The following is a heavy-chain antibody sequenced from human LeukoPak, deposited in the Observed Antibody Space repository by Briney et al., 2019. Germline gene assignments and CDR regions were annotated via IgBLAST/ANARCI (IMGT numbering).Heavy chain of an antibody. J-gene: IGHJ3*02. CDR3: ANRGGSSGAFDI. D-gene: IGHD6-6*01. CDR1: GFTFSNYY. CDR2: IKQDGSER. V-gene: IGHV3-7*03. Sequence: GGSLRLSCAASGFTFSNYYMSWVRQAPGKGLEWVANIKQDGSERYYVDSVEGRFTISRDNGKNSLYLQMNSLRAEDTAVYYCANRGGSSGAFDIWGQGTMVTVSS.